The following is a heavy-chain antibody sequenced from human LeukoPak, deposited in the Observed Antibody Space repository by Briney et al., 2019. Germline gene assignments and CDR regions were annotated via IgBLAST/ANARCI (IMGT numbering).Heavy chain of an antibody. CDR2: INNSGST. J-gene: IGHJ3*02. Sequence: SETLSLTCAVYGGSFSGYYWSWIRQPPGKGLEWIGEINNSGSTNYNPSLKSRVTISVDTSKNQFSLKLSSVTAADTAVYYCARAVSIVVVPAATYDAFDIWGQGTMVTVSS. D-gene: IGHD2-2*01. CDR3: ARAVSIVVVPAATYDAFDI. CDR1: GGSFSGYY. V-gene: IGHV4-34*01.